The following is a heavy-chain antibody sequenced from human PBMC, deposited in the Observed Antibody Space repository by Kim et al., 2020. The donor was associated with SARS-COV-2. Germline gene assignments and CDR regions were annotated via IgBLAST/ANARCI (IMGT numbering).Heavy chain of an antibody. J-gene: IGHJ5*02. CDR1: GGSISSYY. Sequence: SETLSLTCTVSGGSISSYYWSWIRQPAGKGLEWIGRIYTSGSTNYNPSLKSRVTMSVDTSKNQFSLKLSSVTAADTAVYYCARAVTYYYGSGSYYNVIGCFDPWGQGTLVTVSS. CDR3: ARAVTYYYGSGSYYNVIGCFDP. V-gene: IGHV4-4*07. D-gene: IGHD3-10*01. CDR2: IYTSGST.